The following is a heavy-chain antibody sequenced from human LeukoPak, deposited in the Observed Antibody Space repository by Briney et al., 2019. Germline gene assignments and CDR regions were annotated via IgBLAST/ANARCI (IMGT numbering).Heavy chain of an antibody. J-gene: IGHJ4*01. V-gene: IGHV3-7*01. D-gene: IGHD2-21*01. Sequence: GGSLRLSCAASGFTFSTYWMTWVRQTPGKGLEWVANINQGGREIYYVYSVKGRFTISRDNAKNSLYLQMNSLRADDTAVSYCAVRLVDYWGHGTLVTVLS. CDR2: INQGGREI. CDR3: AVRLVDY. CDR1: GFTFSTYW.